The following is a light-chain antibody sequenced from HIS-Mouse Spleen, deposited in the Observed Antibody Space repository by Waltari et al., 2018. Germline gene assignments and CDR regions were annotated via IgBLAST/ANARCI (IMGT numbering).Light chain of an antibody. V-gene: IGLV2-23*01. Sequence: QSALTQPASVSGSPGQSITISCTCTSSDVGSYNLVSWYQQHPGKAPKLMIYEGSKRPSGVSNRFSGSKSGNTASLTTSGLQAEDEADYYCCSYAGSSTWVFGGGTKLTVL. CDR1: SSDVGSYNL. CDR2: EGS. J-gene: IGLJ3*02. CDR3: CSYAGSSTWV.